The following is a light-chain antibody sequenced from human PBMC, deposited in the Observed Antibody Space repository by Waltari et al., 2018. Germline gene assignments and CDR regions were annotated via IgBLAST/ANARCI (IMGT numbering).Light chain of an antibody. V-gene: IGKV1-5*03. CDR3: QQYYTTPFT. CDR1: QSIAIW. Sequence: DIQMTQSPSTLSPSVGDRVTITCRASQSIAIWLAWYQQKPGKAPNLLIYEASNLGSGVPSRFSGSGSGTQFTLTISSLQAEDVAVYYCQQYYTTPFTFGPGTKVDIK. CDR2: EAS. J-gene: IGKJ3*01.